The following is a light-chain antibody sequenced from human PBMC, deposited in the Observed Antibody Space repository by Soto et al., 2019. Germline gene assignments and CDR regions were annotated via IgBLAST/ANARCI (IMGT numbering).Light chain of an antibody. V-gene: IGKV1-5*03. CDR1: QSISGW. CDR2: KAS. Sequence: DIQLTQSPSTLSASVGDRVTITCRASQSISGWLAWYQQKPGKAPKLLIYKASSLQSGVPSRFSGSGSGTEFTLTLSSLQPDDFAVYYCQQYHGYPWTFGQGTKVNIK. J-gene: IGKJ1*01. CDR3: QQYHGYPWT.